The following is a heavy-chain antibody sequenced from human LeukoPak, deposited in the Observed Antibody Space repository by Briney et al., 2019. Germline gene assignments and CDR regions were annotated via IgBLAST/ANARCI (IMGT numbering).Heavy chain of an antibody. CDR1: GFTFSSYS. Sequence: GGSLRLSCAASGFTFSSYSMNWVRQAPGKGLEWVSSFSGGAGNTYYADSVKGRFTISRDNSQNTVYLQMGSLRAEDTAVYYCAKDQYIHGSSPFDYWGQGTLVTVSS. D-gene: IGHD3-10*01. CDR3: AKDQYIHGSSPFDY. V-gene: IGHV3-23*01. J-gene: IGHJ4*02. CDR2: FSGGAGNT.